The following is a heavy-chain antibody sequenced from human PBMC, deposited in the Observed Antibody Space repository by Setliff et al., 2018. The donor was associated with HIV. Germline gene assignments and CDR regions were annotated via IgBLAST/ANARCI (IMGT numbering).Heavy chain of an antibody. V-gene: IGHV4-38-2*02. Sequence: PSETLSLTCSVSGSSISSNSYWWVWIRQPPGKGLEYIGTIYHRGGTFNNPSLKSRVVMSVDTSKNQFSLKLTSVTAADTATYYCARDTGVNVAPDGRGYHTFDFWGRGTMVTVSS. CDR1: GSSISSNSY. J-gene: IGHJ3*01. CDR3: ARDTGVNVAPDGRGYHTFDF. CDR2: IYHRGGT. D-gene: IGHD2-8*02.